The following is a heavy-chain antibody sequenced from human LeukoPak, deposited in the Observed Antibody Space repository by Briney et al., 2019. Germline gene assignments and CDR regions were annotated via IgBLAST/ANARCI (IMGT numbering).Heavy chain of an antibody. D-gene: IGHD1-26*01. Sequence: GGSLRLSCAASGFTFSSYGMHWVRQAPGKGLEWVSVIYSGGSTYYADSVKGRFTISRDNSKSTLYLQMNSLRAEDTAVYYCARENGGSYLDYWGQGTLVTVSS. J-gene: IGHJ4*02. CDR2: IYSGGST. V-gene: IGHV3-NL1*01. CDR1: GFTFSSYG. CDR3: ARENGGSYLDY.